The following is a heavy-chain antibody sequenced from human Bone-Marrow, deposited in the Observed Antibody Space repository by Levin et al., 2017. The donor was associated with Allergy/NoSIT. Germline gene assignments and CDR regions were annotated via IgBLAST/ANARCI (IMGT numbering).Heavy chain of an antibody. CDR2: MSFDGANT. CDR3: ARTYGGSRADY. V-gene: IGHV3-30*04. D-gene: IGHD2-15*01. J-gene: IGHJ4*02. Sequence: GGSLRLSCAASGFTLSSYTMQWVRQPPGKGLQWVTFMSFDGANTNYADAVKGRFTVSRDTSTNTLYLQMNSLRPEDTAVYFCARTYGGSRADYWGQGTLVTVSS. CDR1: GFTLSSYT.